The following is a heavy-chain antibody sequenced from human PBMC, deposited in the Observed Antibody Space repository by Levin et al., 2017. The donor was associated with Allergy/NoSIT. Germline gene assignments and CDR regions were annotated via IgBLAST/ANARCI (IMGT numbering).Heavy chain of an antibody. V-gene: IGHV3-48*03. CDR1: GFTFINYD. CDR3: AGQRSSGSPIYNFCGMGV. CDR2: IGSSGETK. J-gene: IGHJ6*02. Sequence: GGSLRLSCAASGFTFINYDMNWVRQAPGKGLEWISSIGSSGETKYYVNSVKGRFTISRDNAKNSLFLQMNSLRVEDTAIYYCAGQRSSGSPIYNFCGMGVWGQGTTVIVSS. D-gene: IGHD3-10*01.